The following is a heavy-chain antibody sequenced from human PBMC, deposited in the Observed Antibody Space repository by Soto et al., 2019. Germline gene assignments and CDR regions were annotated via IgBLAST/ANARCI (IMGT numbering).Heavy chain of an antibody. D-gene: IGHD6-19*01. Sequence: QVQLVESRGGVVQPGRSLRLSCAAAGFTVSGYTMHGVRQAPGKGLEWVALISYDGSNKYYADSVKGRFTISRDNSKNTLYLQMNSLRAEDTAVYYCARGAGIAVAGTSFDYWGQGTLVTVSS. CDR3: ARGAGIAVAGTSFDY. V-gene: IGHV3-30-3*01. CDR1: GFTVSGYT. J-gene: IGHJ4*02. CDR2: ISYDGSNK.